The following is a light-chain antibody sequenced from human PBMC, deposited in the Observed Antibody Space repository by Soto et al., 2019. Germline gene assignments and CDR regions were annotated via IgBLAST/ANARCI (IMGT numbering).Light chain of an antibody. CDR3: QQTDSYPST. J-gene: IGKJ4*01. CDR2: AAS. Sequence: IQMTQSPSSLPASVGDRVTITCRASQVINSFLAWYQQKPGKAPKLLIYAASSLQTGVPSRFSGSGSATDFTLTINSLQPEDFATYYCQQTDSYPSTFGGGTKVDIK. V-gene: IGKV1-13*02. CDR1: QVINSF.